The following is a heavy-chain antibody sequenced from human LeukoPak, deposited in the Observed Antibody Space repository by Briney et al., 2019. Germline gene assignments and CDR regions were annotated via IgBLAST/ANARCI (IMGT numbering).Heavy chain of an antibody. CDR3: ARGIVPGYGRNPYYFDY. D-gene: IGHD5-18*01. J-gene: IGHJ4*02. Sequence: GGSLRLSCAASGFTFSSYWMSWVRQAPGKGLEWVANIKQDGSEKYYVDSVKGRFTISRDNAKNSLYLQMNSLRAEDTAVYYCARGIVPGYGRNPYYFDYWGQGTLVTVSS. V-gene: IGHV3-7*01. CDR2: IKQDGSEK. CDR1: GFTFSSYW.